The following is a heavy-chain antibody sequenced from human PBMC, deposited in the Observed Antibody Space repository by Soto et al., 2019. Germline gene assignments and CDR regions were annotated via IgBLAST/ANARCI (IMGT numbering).Heavy chain of an antibody. V-gene: IGHV4-59*01. CDR3: ARGASGYDFDY. J-gene: IGHJ4*02. D-gene: IGHD3-3*01. CDR1: GGSISRYY. CDR2: IYYSGST. Sequence: KASETLSLTCTVSGGSISRYYWSWIRQPPGKGLEWIGYIYYSGSTNYNPSLKSRVTISVDTSKNQFSLKLSSVTAADTAVYYCARGASGYDFDYWGQGTLVTVSS.